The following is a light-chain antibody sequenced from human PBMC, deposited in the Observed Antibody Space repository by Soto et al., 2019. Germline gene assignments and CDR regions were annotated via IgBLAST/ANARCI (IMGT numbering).Light chain of an antibody. CDR2: SAS. CDR1: QSISTY. J-gene: IGKJ1*01. Sequence: DIQMTQSPSSLSASVGDRVTITCRASQSISTYLNWYQQKPGEAPKVVIYSASTLQGGVPSRFSGSGSGTDFSLTISSLQPEDFATYSCQQNYNTPWTFGQGTRVELK. CDR3: QQNYNTPWT. V-gene: IGKV1-39*01.